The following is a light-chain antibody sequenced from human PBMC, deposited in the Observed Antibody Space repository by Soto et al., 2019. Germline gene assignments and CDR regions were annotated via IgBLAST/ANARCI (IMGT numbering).Light chain of an antibody. CDR2: GAS. J-gene: IGKJ3*01. CDR1: QSIDNNY. V-gene: IGKV3-20*01. CDR3: QQNGRSPT. Sequence: EVVMTQSPATLSASPGERTTLSRRASQSIDNNYLAWYQQKPGXAPXXVIYGASTRATDIPDRFSGSGSATEFTLTISGLEPEDCGVDDCQQNGRSPTFGPGTKVDIK.